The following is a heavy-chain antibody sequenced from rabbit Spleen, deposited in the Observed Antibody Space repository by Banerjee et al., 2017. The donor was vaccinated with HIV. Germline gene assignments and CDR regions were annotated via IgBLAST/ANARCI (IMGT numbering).Heavy chain of an antibody. CDR3: ARDAGTSFSTYGMDL. V-gene: IGHV1S45*01. CDR1: GFSFSNKAV. J-gene: IGHJ6*01. Sequence: QEQLVESGGGLVQPGGSLKLSCTASGFSFSNKAVMCWVRQAPGKGLEWVACAYAGSSDSTYSATWAKGRFTISKTSSTTVTLQMTSLTAADTATYFCARDAGTSFSTYGMDLWGPGTLVTVS. CDR2: AYAGSSDST. D-gene: IGHD8-1*01.